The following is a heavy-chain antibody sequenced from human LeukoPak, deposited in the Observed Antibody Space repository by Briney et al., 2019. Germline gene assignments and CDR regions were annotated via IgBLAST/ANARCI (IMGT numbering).Heavy chain of an antibody. D-gene: IGHD1-26*01. V-gene: IGHV3-7*01. CDR1: GFTFSSYW. CDR3: ARDREVGAPYYYYYMDV. J-gene: IGHJ6*03. CDR2: IKQDGSEK. Sequence: GGSLRLSCAASGFTFSSYWMSWVRQAPGKGLEWLPTIKQDGSEKYYVDSVKGRFTISRDNSKNTLYLQMGSLRAEDMAVYYCARDREVGAPYYYYYMDVWGKGTTVTVSS.